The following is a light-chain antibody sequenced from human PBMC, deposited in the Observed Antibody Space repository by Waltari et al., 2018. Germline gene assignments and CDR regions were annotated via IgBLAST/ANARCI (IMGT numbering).Light chain of an antibody. Sequence: DIVMTQSPDSLAVSLGERDTINCKSSQSVLSSSDNMNYLAWLQQKPGQPPKLLIYWASTRESGVPDRFSGGRSGTDFTLTISSPQVEDVARYYCHQYYSAPFTFGQGTRLEIK. CDR3: HQYYSAPFT. J-gene: IGKJ5*01. V-gene: IGKV4-1*01. CDR2: WAS. CDR1: QSVLSSSDNMNY.